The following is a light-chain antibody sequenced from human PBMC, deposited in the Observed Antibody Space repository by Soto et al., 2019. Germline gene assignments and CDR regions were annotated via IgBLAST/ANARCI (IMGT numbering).Light chain of an antibody. V-gene: IGKV3-20*01. CDR3: QQYDTSPWT. J-gene: IGKJ1*01. CDR2: GAS. Sequence: EIVLTQSPGTLSLSPGERATLSCRASQSVSSSFLAWYQHTPGQAPRLLIYGASSSATGLPDRFSGSGSGTDFTITISRLEPEDFAVYYCQQYDTSPWTFGRGAKVEIK. CDR1: QSVSSSF.